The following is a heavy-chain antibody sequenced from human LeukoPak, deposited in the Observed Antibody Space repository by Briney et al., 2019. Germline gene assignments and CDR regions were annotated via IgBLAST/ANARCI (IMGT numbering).Heavy chain of an antibody. Sequence: ASVTVSCKASGYTFTDYYMHWVRQAPGQGLEWMGWINPNSGGTNYAQKFQGRVTMPRDTSISTAYMELSRLRSDDTAVYYCARDEWELPDYWGQGTLVTVSS. CDR2: INPNSGGT. CDR3: ARDEWELPDY. V-gene: IGHV1-2*02. D-gene: IGHD1-26*01. J-gene: IGHJ4*02. CDR1: GYTFTDYY.